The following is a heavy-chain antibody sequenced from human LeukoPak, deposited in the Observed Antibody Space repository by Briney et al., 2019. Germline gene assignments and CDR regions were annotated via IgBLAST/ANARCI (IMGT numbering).Heavy chain of an antibody. D-gene: IGHD4-17*01. CDR3: ARVARLYGDPSYFDY. V-gene: IGHV4-39*07. CDR2: IYYSGST. J-gene: IGHJ4*02. CDR1: GGSISSNSYY. Sequence: SETLSLTCTVSGGSISSNSYYWGWIRQPLGKELEWIGSIYYSGSTYYNPSLKSRVTISVDTSKNQFSLKLSSVTAADTAVYYCARVARLYGDPSYFDYWGQGTLVTVSS.